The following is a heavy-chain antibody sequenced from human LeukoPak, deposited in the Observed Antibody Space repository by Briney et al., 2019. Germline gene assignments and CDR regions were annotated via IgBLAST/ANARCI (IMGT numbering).Heavy chain of an antibody. CDR3: AKALDPEWELLLDQHAFDI. J-gene: IGHJ3*02. D-gene: IGHD1-26*01. CDR2: ISGSGGST. CDR1: GFTFGSYA. Sequence: PGGSLRLSCAASGFTFGSYAMSWVRQAPGKGLEWVSAISGSGGSTYYADSVKGRFTISRDNSKNTLYLQMNSLRAEDTAVYYCAKALDPEWELLLDQHAFDIWGQGTMVTVSS. V-gene: IGHV3-23*01.